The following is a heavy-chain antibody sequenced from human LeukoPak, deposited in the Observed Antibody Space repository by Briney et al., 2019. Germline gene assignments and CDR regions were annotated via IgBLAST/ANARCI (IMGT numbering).Heavy chain of an antibody. V-gene: IGHV3-30*02. CDR1: GFTFSSYG. Sequence: GGSLRLSCAASGFTFSSYGMHWVRQAPGKGLEWVAFIRYDRSNKYYADSVKGRFTISRDNSKNTLYLQMNSLRAEDTAVYYCAYGGATTKFGYWGQGTLVTVSS. CDR3: AYGGATTKFGY. CDR2: IRYDRSNK. J-gene: IGHJ4*02. D-gene: IGHD1-26*01.